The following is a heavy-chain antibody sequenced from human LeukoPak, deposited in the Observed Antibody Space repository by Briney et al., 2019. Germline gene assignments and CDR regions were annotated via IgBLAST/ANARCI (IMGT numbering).Heavy chain of an antibody. CDR2: IYYSGST. V-gene: IGHV4-30-4*01. CDR1: GGSISSGDYY. D-gene: IGHD3-22*01. J-gene: IGHJ4*02. CDR3: ARDRSGYFDY. Sequence: SETLSLTCTVSGGSISSGDYYWSWIRQPPGKGLEWIGYIYYSGSTYYNPSLRSRVTISVDTSKNQFSLKLSSVTAADTAVYYCARDRSGYFDYWGQGTLVTVSS.